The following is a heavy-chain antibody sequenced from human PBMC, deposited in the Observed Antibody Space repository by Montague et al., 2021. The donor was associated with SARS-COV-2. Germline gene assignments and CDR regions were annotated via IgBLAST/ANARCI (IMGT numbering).Heavy chain of an antibody. J-gene: IGHJ4*02. D-gene: IGHD3-10*01. Sequence: SETLSLTCTVSGDSISSTVYYWGWMRQPPGKRLEWIGTIYHTGITHYNPSLESRVTLSVDTSKNQLSLNVTSVTAADTAVYFCVRVAWFGELSQADYWGQGTLVAVSS. CDR2: IYHTGIT. V-gene: IGHV4-39*07. CDR3: VRVAWFGELSQADY. CDR1: GDSISSTVYY.